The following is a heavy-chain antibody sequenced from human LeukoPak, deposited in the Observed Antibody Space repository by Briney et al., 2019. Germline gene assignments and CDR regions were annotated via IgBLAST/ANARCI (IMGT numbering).Heavy chain of an antibody. CDR1: GFTFSYYG. CDR3: ARDLGHGDYYYYMDV. J-gene: IGHJ6*03. CDR2: IKQDGSEK. D-gene: IGHD3-16*01. Sequence: QPGGSLRLSCAASGFTFSYYGMSWVRQAPGKGLEWVANIKQDGSEKYYVDSVKGRFTISRDNAKNSLYLQMNSLRAEDTAVYYCARDLGHGDYYYYMDVWGKGTTVTVSS. V-gene: IGHV3-7*01.